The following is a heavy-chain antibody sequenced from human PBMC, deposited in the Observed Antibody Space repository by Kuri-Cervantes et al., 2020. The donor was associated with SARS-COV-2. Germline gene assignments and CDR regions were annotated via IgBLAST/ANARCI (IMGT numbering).Heavy chain of an antibody. CDR1: GYTFTDYY. V-gene: IGHV1-2*04. D-gene: IGHD3-16*02. Sequence: ASVKVSCKASGYTFTDYYMHWVRQAPGQGLESMGWINPNSGGTNSAQKFQGWVIMTRDTSISTAYMELSRLRCDDTAVYYCARGPSWGYFWGTYRGGWDTFDIWGQGTMVTVSS. CDR2: INPNSGGT. CDR3: ARGPSWGYFWGTYRGGWDTFDI. J-gene: IGHJ3*02.